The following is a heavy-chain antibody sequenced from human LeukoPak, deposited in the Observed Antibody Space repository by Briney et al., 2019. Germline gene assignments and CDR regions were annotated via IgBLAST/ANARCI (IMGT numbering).Heavy chain of an antibody. D-gene: IGHD5-18*01. J-gene: IGHJ4*02. CDR3: ARGSGYNYGFPDY. V-gene: IGHV3-53*01. CDR1: GFTFRRYD. CDR2: IYSGDVT. Sequence: GGSLRLSCASSGFTFRRYDMNWVRQAPGKGLEWVSVIYSGDVTYYADSVKGRFTISRDNSKNTLYLQMNSLRAEDTAVYYCARGSGYNYGFPDYWGQGTLVTVSS.